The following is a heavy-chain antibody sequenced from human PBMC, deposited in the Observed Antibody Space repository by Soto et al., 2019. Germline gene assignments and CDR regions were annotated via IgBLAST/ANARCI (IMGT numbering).Heavy chain of an antibody. CDR1: GGTFSSYA. D-gene: IGHD2-15*01. J-gene: IGHJ6*02. Sequence: QVQLVQSGAEVKKPGSSVKVSCKASGGTFSSYAISWVRQAPGQGLEWMGGIIPIFGTANYAQKFQGRVTITADKSTSTAYMELSSLRSEDTAVFYCARDQATPPLYYYYGMDVWGQGTTVTGSS. V-gene: IGHV1-69*06. CDR3: ARDQATPPLYYYYGMDV. CDR2: IIPIFGTA.